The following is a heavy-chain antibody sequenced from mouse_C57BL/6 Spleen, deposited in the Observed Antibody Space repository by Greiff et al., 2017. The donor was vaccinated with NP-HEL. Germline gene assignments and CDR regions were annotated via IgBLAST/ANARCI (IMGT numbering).Heavy chain of an antibody. V-gene: IGHV3-6*01. J-gene: IGHJ2*01. CDR3: ARDRAQATLDY. D-gene: IGHD3-2*02. CDR2: ISYDGSN. Sequence: EVKLMESGPGLVKPSQSLSLTCSVTGYSITSGYYWNWIRQFPGNKLEWMGYISYDGSNNYNPSLKNRISITRDTAKNQFFLKLNSVTTEDTATYYCARDRAQATLDYWGQGTTLTVSS. CDR1: GYSITSGYY.